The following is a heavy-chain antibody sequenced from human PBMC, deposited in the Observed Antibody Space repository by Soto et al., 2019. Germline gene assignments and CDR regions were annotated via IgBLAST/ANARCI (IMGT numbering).Heavy chain of an antibody. D-gene: IGHD1-7*01. CDR3: AKHVRYNWNYSYYYYYMDV. V-gene: IGHV3-23*01. Sequence: EVQLLESGGGLVQPGGSLRLSCAASGLTFSSYAMSWVRQAPGKGLEWVSAISGSGGSTYYADSVKGRFTISRDNSKNTLYLQMNSLRAEDTAVYYCAKHVRYNWNYSYYYYYMDVWGKGTTVTVSS. CDR1: GLTFSSYA. CDR2: ISGSGGST. J-gene: IGHJ6*03.